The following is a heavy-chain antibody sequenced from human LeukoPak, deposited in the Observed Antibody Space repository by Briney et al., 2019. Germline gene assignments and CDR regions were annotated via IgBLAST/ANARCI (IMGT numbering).Heavy chain of an antibody. J-gene: IGHJ3*01. Sequence: PGGSLRLSCAASGFDFNTNAMSWVRRAPGKGLEWVSCVNPAGDSAHYADSVEGRFTISRDNSNNTLYLQLNGLRADDTAVYYCAKHYWGDCFDVWGQGTKVIVSS. V-gene: IGHV3-23*01. CDR3: AKHYWGDCFDV. D-gene: IGHD3-16*01. CDR1: GFDFNTNA. CDR2: VNPAGDSA.